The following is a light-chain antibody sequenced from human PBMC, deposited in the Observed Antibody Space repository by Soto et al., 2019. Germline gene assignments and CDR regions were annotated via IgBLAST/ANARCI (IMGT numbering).Light chain of an antibody. CDR1: KNDIGVYDF. CDR2: EVV. V-gene: IGLV2-8*01. J-gene: IGLJ1*01. Sequence: QSVLTQPSSASGYPGQSVTISCTGTKNDIGVYDFVSWYQHHPGKAPRLIIYEVVQRPSGVPDRFSGSKSGNTASLTVSGLQAADEADYFCKSYAGSNTYVFGSGTKVTVL. CDR3: KSYAGSNTYV.